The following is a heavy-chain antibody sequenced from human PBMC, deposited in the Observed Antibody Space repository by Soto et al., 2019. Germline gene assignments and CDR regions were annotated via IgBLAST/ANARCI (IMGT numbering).Heavy chain of an antibody. D-gene: IGHD1-1*01. V-gene: IGHV4-59*01. CDR1: GGSISSYY. CDR2: IYYSGST. J-gene: IGHJ4*02. CDR3: ARGTSTHSPDLFDY. Sequence: SETLSLTCTVSGGSISSYYWSWIRQPPGKGLEWIGYIYYSGSTNYNPSLKSRVPISVDTSKNQFSLKLSSVTAADTAVYYCARGTSTHSPDLFDYWGQGTLVTVSS.